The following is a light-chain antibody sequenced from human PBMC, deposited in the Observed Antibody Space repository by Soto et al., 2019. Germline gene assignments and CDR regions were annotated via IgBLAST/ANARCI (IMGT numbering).Light chain of an antibody. V-gene: IGLV2-14*01. CDR2: EVS. J-gene: IGLJ1*01. Sequence: QSVLTQPACVSGSPGQSITISCTGTSSDVGGYRYVSWYQQHPGKAPKLIIYEVSNRPSGVSNRFSGSKSGNTASLTISGLQAEDEADYYCSSYTSSSPCVFGTGTKATV. CDR3: SSYTSSSPCV. CDR1: SSDVGGYRY.